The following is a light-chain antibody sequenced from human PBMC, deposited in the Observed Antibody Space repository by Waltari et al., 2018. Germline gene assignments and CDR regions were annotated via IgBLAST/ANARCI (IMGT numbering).Light chain of an antibody. J-gene: IGKJ1*01. CDR3: QQYNNWPPWT. CDR1: QPISSN. CDR2: GAS. V-gene: IGKV3-15*01. Sequence: ETVMTQSQATLSVSPGETATLSCRASQPISSNLACYQQKPGQAPRLLIHGASTRAIGIPDRFSGSGSGTQFTLTISSLQSEDFAVYYCQQYNNWPPWTFGQGTKVEIK.